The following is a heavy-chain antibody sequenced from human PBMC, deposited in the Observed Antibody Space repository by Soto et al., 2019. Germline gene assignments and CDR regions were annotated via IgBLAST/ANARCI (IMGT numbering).Heavy chain of an antibody. CDR1: GGTFSSYT. CDR3: ARGLVSSSSCWYDYYYYGMYV. CDR2: IIPILGIA. V-gene: IGHV1-69*02. Sequence: SVKVSCKASGGTFSSYTISWVRQAPGQGLEWMGRIIPILGIANYAQKFQGRVTITADKSTSTAYMELSSLRSEDTAVYYCARGLVSSSSCWYDYYYYGMYVWG. D-gene: IGHD6-13*01. J-gene: IGHJ6*02.